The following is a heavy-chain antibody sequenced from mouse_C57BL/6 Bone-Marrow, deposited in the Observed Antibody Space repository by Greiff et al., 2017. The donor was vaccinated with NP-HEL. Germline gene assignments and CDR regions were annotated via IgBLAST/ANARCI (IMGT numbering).Heavy chain of an antibody. CDR2: IDPSDSYT. CDR1: GYTFTSYW. V-gene: IGHV1-69*01. Sequence: QVHVKQPGAELVMPGASVKLSCKASGYTFTSYWMHWVKQRPGQGLEWIGEIDPSDSYTNYNQKFKGKSTLTVDKSSSTAYMQLSSLTSEDSAVYYCARSLYSGDGSSPFYGYFDVWGTGTTVTVSS. CDR3: ARSLYSGDGSSPFYGYFDV. J-gene: IGHJ1*03. D-gene: IGHD1-1*01.